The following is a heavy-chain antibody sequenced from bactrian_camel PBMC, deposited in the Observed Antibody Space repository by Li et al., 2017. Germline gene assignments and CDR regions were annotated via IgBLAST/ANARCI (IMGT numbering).Heavy chain of an antibody. CDR1: TFSAAEGRHS. V-gene: IGHV3S6*01. D-gene: IGHD3*01. CDR3: ASGGGFRPLPRPPADYSY. Sequence: HVQLVESGGGSVQPGGSLTLTCTASTFSAAEGRHSVAWFRQFPGKEREGVAEILTASNVAYIGVPVRGRFTISRDNAKKTVYLQMRNLKPEDTGMYYCASGGGFRPLPRPPADYSYWGQGTQVTVS. J-gene: IGHJ6*01. CDR2: ILTASNVA.